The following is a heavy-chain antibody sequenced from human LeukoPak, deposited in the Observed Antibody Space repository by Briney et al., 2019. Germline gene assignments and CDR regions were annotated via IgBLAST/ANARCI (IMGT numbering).Heavy chain of an antibody. J-gene: IGHJ4*02. Sequence: GGSLRLSCAASGFTFSSYAMSWVRQAPGKGLEWVSAISGSGGSTYYADSVKGRFTISRDNSKNTLYLQMNSLRAEDTAVYYCAKDRGAEAVRTAHFDYWGQGTLVTVSS. D-gene: IGHD6-19*01. CDR3: AKDRGAEAVRTAHFDY. CDR1: GFTFSSYA. V-gene: IGHV3-23*01. CDR2: ISGSGGST.